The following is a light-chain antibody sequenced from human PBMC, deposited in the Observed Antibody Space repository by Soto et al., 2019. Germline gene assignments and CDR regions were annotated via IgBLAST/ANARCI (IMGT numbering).Light chain of an antibody. CDR2: GAS. J-gene: IGKJ1*01. CDR3: QQYNNWPRT. CDR1: QSVSSN. Sequence: IVMTQSPATLSVSPWERATLSCRASQSVSSNLAWYQQKPGQAPRLLMYGASTRATGIPARFSGSGSGTEFTLTISSLQSEDFAVYYCQQYNNWPRTFGQGTKVDIK. V-gene: IGKV3-15*01.